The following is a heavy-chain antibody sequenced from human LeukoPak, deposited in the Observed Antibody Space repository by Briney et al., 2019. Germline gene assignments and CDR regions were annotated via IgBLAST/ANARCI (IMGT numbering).Heavy chain of an antibody. CDR1: GGSISSSPYY. D-gene: IGHD1-1*01. CDR2: IYYSGST. Sequence: SETLSLTCTVSGGSISSSPYYWGWIRQPPGKGLEWIGTIYYSGSTYYNPSLKSRVTISVDASKNQFSLKLTSVTAADTAVYYCARPVPSRLGWFDPWGQGTLVTVSS. V-gene: IGHV4-39*01. J-gene: IGHJ5*02. CDR3: ARPVPSRLGWFDP.